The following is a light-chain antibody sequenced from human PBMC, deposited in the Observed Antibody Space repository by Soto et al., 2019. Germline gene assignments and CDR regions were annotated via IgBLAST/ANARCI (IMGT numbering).Light chain of an antibody. J-gene: IGKJ4*01. CDR1: QSVSSY. Sequence: EIVLTQSPATLSLSPGERATLSCRASQSVSSYLAWYQQRPGQAPRLRIHDASNRATGIPARFSGSVSGTDFTLNISSLEPEDFAVYYCQQRSIWPPAFGGGTKVEIK. CDR3: QQRSIWPPA. V-gene: IGKV3-11*01. CDR2: DAS.